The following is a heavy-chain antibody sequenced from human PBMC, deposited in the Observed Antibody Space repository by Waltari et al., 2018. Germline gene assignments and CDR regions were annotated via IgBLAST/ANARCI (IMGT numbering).Heavy chain of an antibody. CDR1: GYTFTGYY. CDR2: SNPNGGGT. V-gene: IGHV1-2*02. D-gene: IGHD1-7*01. CDR3: ARDYGTSPGYFDY. Sequence: QVQLVQSGAEVKKPGASVKVSCKASGYTFTGYYMHWVRQAPGQGLEWMGWSNPNGGGTNYAQKFQGRGTMTRDTSISTAYMELSRLRSDDTAVYYCARDYGTSPGYFDYWGQGTLVTVSS. J-gene: IGHJ4*02.